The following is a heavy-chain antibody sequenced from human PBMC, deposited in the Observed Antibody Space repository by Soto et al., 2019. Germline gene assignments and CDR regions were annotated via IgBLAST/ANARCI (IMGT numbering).Heavy chain of an antibody. Sequence: QVQLVQSGAEVKKPGASVKVSCKASGYTFTSYDINWVRQAPGQGLEWLGWMNPSNGNTGYAQRFQGRVTMTRDASISTAYMELSSLRFDDTAIYCCARGGAVAGRDFSDSWGQGTLVIVSS. CDR1: GYTFTSYD. CDR2: MNPSNGNT. D-gene: IGHD6-19*01. J-gene: IGHJ4*02. CDR3: ARGGAVAGRDFSDS. V-gene: IGHV1-8*01.